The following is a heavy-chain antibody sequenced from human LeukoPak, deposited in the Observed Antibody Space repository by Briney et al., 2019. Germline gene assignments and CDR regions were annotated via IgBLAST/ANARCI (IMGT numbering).Heavy chain of an antibody. Sequence: GGSLRLSCAASGFTFDDYTMHWVRQAPGKGLEWVSLISWDGGSTYYADSVKGRFTISRDNSKNTLDLQMNSLRAEDTAVYYCAKDRSSTSSYAFEMWGQGTMVTVSS. CDR3: AKDRSSTSSYAFEM. CDR2: ISWDGGST. CDR1: GFTFDDYT. J-gene: IGHJ3*02. D-gene: IGHD2-2*01. V-gene: IGHV3-43*01.